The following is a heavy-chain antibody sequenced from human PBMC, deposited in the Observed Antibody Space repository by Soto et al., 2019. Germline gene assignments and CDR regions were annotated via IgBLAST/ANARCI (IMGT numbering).Heavy chain of an antibody. CDR3: ARGYGTYGSGWYTIYY. J-gene: IGHJ4*02. Sequence: GASVKVSCKASGYTFTSYDINWVRQATGQGLEWMGWMNPNSGNTGYAQKFQGRVTMTRNTSISTAYMELSSLRSEDTAVYYCARGYGTYGSGWYTIYYWGQGTLVTVSS. CDR2: MNPNSGNT. D-gene: IGHD6-19*01. V-gene: IGHV1-8*01. CDR1: GYTFTSYD.